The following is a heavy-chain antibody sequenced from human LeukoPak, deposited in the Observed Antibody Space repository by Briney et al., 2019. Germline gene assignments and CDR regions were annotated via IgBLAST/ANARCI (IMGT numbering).Heavy chain of an antibody. CDR2: ISYDGSKK. D-gene: IGHD3-10*01. CDR1: GFTFSSYV. CDR3: ARVGYYASGPFSYFDY. Sequence: PGGSLRLSCAASGFTFSSYVMHWVRQAPGKGLEWVAVISYDGSKKFYADSVKGRFTISRDNSKNTLYLQMNSLSVEDTAVYYCARVGYYASGPFSYFDYWGQGTLVTVSS. J-gene: IGHJ4*02. V-gene: IGHV3-30*03.